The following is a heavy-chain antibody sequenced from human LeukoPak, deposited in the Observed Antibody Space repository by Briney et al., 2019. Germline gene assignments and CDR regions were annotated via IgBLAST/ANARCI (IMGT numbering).Heavy chain of an antibody. J-gene: IGHJ3*02. CDR3: ALGGVATTNPDAFDI. V-gene: IGHV1-69*05. Sequence: SVKVSCKASGGTFSSYAISWVRQAPGQGLEWMGGIIPIFGTANYAQKSQGRDTITTDESTSTAYMELSSLRSEDTAVYYCALGGVATTNPDAFDIWGQGTMVTVSS. CDR2: IIPIFGTA. D-gene: IGHD5-24*01. CDR1: GGTFSSYA.